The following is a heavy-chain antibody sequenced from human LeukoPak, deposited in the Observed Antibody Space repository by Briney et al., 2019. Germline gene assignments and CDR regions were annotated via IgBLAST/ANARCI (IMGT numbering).Heavy chain of an antibody. CDR3: ARDLTAAPSIVGGDY. CDR1: GFTVSGNY. D-gene: IGHD3-22*01. J-gene: IGHJ4*02. CDR2: IYSDDSK. Sequence: GGSLRLSCAAFGFTVSGNYMSWVRQAPGKGLEWVSVIYSDDSKYYAESVKGRFAISRDNSKNTLYLQMNSLRAEDTAVYYCARDLTAAPSIVGGDYWGQGTLVTVSS. V-gene: IGHV3-66*01.